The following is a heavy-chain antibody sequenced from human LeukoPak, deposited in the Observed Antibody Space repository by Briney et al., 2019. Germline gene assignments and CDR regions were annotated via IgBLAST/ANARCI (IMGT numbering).Heavy chain of an antibody. CDR3: ARGKDLLLWFGESDY. Sequence: PGGSLRLSCAASGFTFSSYWMSWVRQAPGKGLEWVANIKQDGSEKYYVDSVKGRFTISRDNAKNSLYLQVNSLRAEDTAVYYCARGKDLLLWFGESDYWGQGTLVTVSS. CDR1: GFTFSSYW. D-gene: IGHD3-10*01. CDR2: IKQDGSEK. J-gene: IGHJ4*02. V-gene: IGHV3-7*01.